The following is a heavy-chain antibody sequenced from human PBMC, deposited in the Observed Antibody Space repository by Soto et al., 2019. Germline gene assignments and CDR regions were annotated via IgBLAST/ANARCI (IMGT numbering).Heavy chain of an antibody. V-gene: IGHV4-59*01. Sequence: QVQLQESGPGLVKPSETLSLTCTVSGGSISSYYWSWIRQPPGKGLEWIGYIYYSGSTNYNPSLKSRVTISIDTSKNQFSLQLSSVTAADTAVYYCAREGDTAMAFDYWGQGTLVTVSS. CDR2: IYYSGST. D-gene: IGHD5-18*01. J-gene: IGHJ4*02. CDR3: AREGDTAMAFDY. CDR1: GGSISSYY.